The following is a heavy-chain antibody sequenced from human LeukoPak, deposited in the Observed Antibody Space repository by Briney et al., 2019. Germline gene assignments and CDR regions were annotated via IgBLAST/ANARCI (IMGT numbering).Heavy chain of an antibody. CDR1: GFSFSDYS. J-gene: IGHJ6*02. Sequence: GGSLRLSCAASGFSFSDYSMSWVRQAPGKGLEWVAGLGRISKTYYADSVKGRFSISRDNSKDTVYLQMNSLRDEDTAIYYCVKDRPCDTCMPMDAWGQGTTVTVSS. V-gene: IGHV3-23*01. CDR3: VKDRPCDTCMPMDA. CDR2: LGRISKT. D-gene: IGHD2-2*01.